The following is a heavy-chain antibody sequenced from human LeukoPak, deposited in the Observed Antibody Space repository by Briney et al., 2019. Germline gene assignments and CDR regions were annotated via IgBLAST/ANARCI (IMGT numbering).Heavy chain of an antibody. CDR1: GFTFSSYG. CDR3: AFRSSGYYSD. Sequence: GGSLRLSCAASGFTFSSYGMHWVRQAPGKGLEWVAVISYDGSNKYYADSVKGRFTISRDNSKNTLYLQMNSLRAEDTAVYYCAFRSSGYYSDWGQGTLVTVSS. J-gene: IGHJ4*02. V-gene: IGHV3-30*03. CDR2: ISYDGSNK. D-gene: IGHD3-22*01.